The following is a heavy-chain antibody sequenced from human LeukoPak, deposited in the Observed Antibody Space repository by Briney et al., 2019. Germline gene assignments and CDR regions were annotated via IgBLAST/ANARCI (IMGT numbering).Heavy chain of an antibody. CDR1: GFTFSSYS. J-gene: IGHJ4*02. Sequence: PGGSLRLSCAASGFTFSSYSMNWVRQAPGKGLEWVSYISSSSSTIYYADSVKGRFTISRDNAKNSLYLQMNSLRAEDTAVYYCAREWDGSAAIVFDYWGQGTLVTVSS. CDR2: ISSSSSTI. CDR3: AREWDGSAAIVFDY. D-gene: IGHD2-2*02. V-gene: IGHV3-48*01.